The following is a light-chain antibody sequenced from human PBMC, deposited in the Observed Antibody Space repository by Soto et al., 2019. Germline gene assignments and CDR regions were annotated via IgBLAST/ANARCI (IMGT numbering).Light chain of an antibody. CDR3: QSYDSSLSGYV. CDR1: SSNIGAGYD. Sequence: VLAQPPSVSGAPGQRVTISCTGSSSNIGAGYDVHWYQQLPGTAPKLLIYANTNRPSGVPGRFSGSKSGTSASLAITGLQAEDEADYYCQSYDSSLSGYVFGTGTKVTVL. V-gene: IGLV1-40*01. J-gene: IGLJ1*01. CDR2: ANT.